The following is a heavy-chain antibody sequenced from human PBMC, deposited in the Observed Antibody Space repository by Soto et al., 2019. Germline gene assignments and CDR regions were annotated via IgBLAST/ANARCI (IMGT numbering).Heavy chain of an antibody. CDR1: GFTFSSYG. CDR3: ARKGYSYYYYYYMDV. CDR2: IWYDGSNK. D-gene: IGHD3-22*01. Sequence: PGGSLRLSCAASGFTFSSYGMHWVRQAPGKGLEWVAVIWYDGSNKYYADSVKGRFTISRDNSKNTLYLQMNSLRAEDTAVYYCARKGYSYYYYYYMDVWGKGTTVTVSS. V-gene: IGHV3-33*01. J-gene: IGHJ6*03.